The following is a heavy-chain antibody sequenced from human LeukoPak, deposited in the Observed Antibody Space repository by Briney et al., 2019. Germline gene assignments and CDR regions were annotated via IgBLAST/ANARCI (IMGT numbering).Heavy chain of an antibody. CDR2: INWNGGST. D-gene: IGHD3-10*01. V-gene: IGHV3-20*04. Sequence: PGGSLRLSCAAPEFTFDDYGMSWVRQAPGKGLEWVSGINWNGGSTGYADSVKGRFTISRDNAKNSLYLQMNSLRAEDTALYYCARERIRYYGSGSYNAFDIWGQGTRVTVSS. CDR3: ARERIRYYGSGSYNAFDI. J-gene: IGHJ3*02. CDR1: EFTFDDYG.